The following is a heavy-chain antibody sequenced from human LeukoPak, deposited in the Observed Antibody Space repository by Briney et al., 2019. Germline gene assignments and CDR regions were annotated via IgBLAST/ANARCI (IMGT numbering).Heavy chain of an antibody. Sequence: SETLSLTCAVSGYSISSSNWWGWIRQPPGKGLEWIGYIYYSGSTYYNPSLKSRVTISVDTSKNQFSLKLSSVTAADTAVYYCARTSRAFDYGDYEDAFDIWGQGTMVTVSS. D-gene: IGHD4-17*01. CDR1: GYSISSSNW. CDR2: IYYSGST. V-gene: IGHV4-28*01. J-gene: IGHJ3*02. CDR3: ARTSRAFDYGDYEDAFDI.